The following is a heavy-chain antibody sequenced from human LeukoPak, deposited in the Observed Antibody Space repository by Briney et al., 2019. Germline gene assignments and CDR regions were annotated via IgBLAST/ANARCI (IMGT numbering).Heavy chain of an antibody. CDR2: MSPNSGDT. J-gene: IGHJ4*02. D-gene: IGHD7-27*01. Sequence: ASVKVSFKASGYTFTSYDFNWVRQATGQRPEWMGWMSPNSGDTGYAQKFQDRVTMTRNTSISTAYMELSSLRSDDTVVYYCARGPPNWGYDYWGPGTLVTVSS. CDR3: ARGPPNWGYDY. CDR1: GYTFTSYD. V-gene: IGHV1-8*01.